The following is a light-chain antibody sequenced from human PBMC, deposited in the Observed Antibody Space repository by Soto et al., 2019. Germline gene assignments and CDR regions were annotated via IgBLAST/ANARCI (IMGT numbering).Light chain of an antibody. CDR1: SSDVGDYNY. CDR3: CSYAGTYPVV. V-gene: IGLV2-11*01. Sequence: QSALTQTRSVSGSPGQSVTISCTGPSSDVGDYNYVSWYQQHPVKAPKLMIFDVSKRPSGVPDRFSGSKSGNTASLTISGLQAEDEADYYCCSYAGTYPVVFGGGTKVTVL. J-gene: IGLJ2*01. CDR2: DVS.